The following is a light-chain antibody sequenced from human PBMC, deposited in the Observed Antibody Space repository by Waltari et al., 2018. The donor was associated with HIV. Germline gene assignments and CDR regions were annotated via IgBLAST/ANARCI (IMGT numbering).Light chain of an antibody. J-gene: IGLJ3*02. CDR1: SSDVGAYPL. V-gene: IGLV2-23*02. CDR3: CSYAGSGLV. Sequence: QSALTQSAPVSGSPGQSITIPCTGTSSDVGAYPLVSWYQQHPGEVPKPLIYEVTKPPSGVSTRFSGSKSGNTASLTISGLQAEDEADYYCCSYAGSGLVFGGGTKLTVL. CDR2: EVT.